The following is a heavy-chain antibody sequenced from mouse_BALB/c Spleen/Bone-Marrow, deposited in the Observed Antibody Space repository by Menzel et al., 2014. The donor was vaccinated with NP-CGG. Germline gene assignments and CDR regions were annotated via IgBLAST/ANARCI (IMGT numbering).Heavy chain of an antibody. CDR1: GCAFTNYN. D-gene: IGHD2-14*01. Sequence: EVQLQQSGPELVKPGASVKVSCKASGCAFTNYNMNWVKQSHGKSLEWIGYIDPYSGGTNYNQKFRGKATLTVDKSSSTAYMHLNSLTSEDSAVYYCSRGVLAYFHYWGQGTTLTVSS. CDR3: SRGVLAYFHY. CDR2: IDPYSGGT. V-gene: IGHV1S135*01. J-gene: IGHJ2*01.